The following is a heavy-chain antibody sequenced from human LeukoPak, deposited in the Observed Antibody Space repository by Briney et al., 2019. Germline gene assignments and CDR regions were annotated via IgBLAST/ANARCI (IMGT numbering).Heavy chain of an antibody. V-gene: IGHV1-69*01. CDR1: GGTFSSYA. CDR2: IIPIFGTA. Sequence: SVKVSCKASGGTFSSYAISWVRQAPGQGLEWMGGIIPIFGTANYAQKFQGRVTITADESTSTAYMELSSLRSENTAVYYCARGNTAMEGELDYWGQGTLVTASS. D-gene: IGHD5-18*01. J-gene: IGHJ4*02. CDR3: ARGNTAMEGELDY.